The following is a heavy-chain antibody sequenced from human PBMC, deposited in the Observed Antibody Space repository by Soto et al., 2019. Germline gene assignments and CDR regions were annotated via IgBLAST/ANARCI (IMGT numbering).Heavy chain of an antibody. CDR3: ARTYGRNFDY. V-gene: IGHV4-59*01. J-gene: IGHJ4*02. CDR1: GGSISSYY. Sequence: SETLSLTCTVSGGSISSYYWSWIRQPPGKGLEWIGYIYYSGSTNYNPSLKSRVTISVDTSKNQFSLKLSSVTAADTALYYCARTYGRNFDYWAQGTLVTVSS. CDR2: IYYSGST. D-gene: IGHD3-10*01.